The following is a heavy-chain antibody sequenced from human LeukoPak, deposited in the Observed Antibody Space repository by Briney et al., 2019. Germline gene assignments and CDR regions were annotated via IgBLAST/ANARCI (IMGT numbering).Heavy chain of an antibody. CDR1: GGSISSHY. D-gene: IGHD6-13*01. V-gene: IGHV4-59*11. Sequence: SETLSLTCTVSGGSISSHYWSWIRQPPGKGLEWIGYIYYSGSTNYNPSLKSRVTISVDTSKNQFSLKLSSVTAADTAVYYCARDGYSSSSLDYWGQGTLVTVSS. CDR2: IYYSGST. CDR3: ARDGYSSSSLDY. J-gene: IGHJ4*02.